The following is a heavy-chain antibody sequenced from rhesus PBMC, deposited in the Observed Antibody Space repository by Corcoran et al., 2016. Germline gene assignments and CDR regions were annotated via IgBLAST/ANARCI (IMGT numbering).Heavy chain of an antibody. D-gene: IGHD6-31*01. CDR1: GFIFSDHY. V-gene: IGHV3-37*01. CDR3: ARGYTSGWYLDH. CDR2: ISGSSSST. Sequence: EVQLVESGGGLVQPGGSLRLPCAASGFIFSDHYMDWVRQAPGKGLEWVSSISGSSSSTYYADSVKGRFTISRDNAKNTLFLQMNSPRAEDTAVYYCARGYTSGWYLDHWGQGVLVTVSS. J-gene: IGHJ4*01.